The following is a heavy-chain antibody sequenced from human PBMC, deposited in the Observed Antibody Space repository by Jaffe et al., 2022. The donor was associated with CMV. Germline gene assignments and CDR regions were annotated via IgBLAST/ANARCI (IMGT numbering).Heavy chain of an antibody. J-gene: IGHJ3*02. CDR3: ARGSITAVARPDAFDI. CDR2: INPNSGGT. CDR1: GYTFTGYY. V-gene: IGHV1-2*04. Sequence: QVQLVQSGAEVKKPGASVKVSCKASGYTFTGYYMHWVRQAPGQGLEWMGWINPNSGGTNYAQKFQGWVTMTRDTSISTAYMELSRLRSDDTAVYYCARGSITAVARPDAFDIWGQGTMVTVSS. D-gene: IGHD6-19*01.